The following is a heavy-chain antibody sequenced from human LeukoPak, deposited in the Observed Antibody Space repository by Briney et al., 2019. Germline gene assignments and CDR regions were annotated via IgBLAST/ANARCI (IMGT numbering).Heavy chain of an antibody. V-gene: IGHV1-69*04. CDR1: GGTFSSYA. Sequence: SVKVSCKASGGTFSSYAISWVRQAPGQGLEWMGRIIPILGIANYAQKFQGRVTITADKSTSTAYMELSSLRSEDTAVYYCARVSRGGSYSRHPDYYFDYWGQGTLVTVSS. CDR3: ARVSRGGSYSRHPDYYFDY. D-gene: IGHD1-26*01. CDR2: IIPILGIA. J-gene: IGHJ4*02.